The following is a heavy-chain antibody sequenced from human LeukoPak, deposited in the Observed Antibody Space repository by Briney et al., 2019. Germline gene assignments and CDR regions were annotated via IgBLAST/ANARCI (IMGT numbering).Heavy chain of an antibody. CDR3: AKDGRRGFSFGPAAY. D-gene: IGHD5-18*01. CDR2: ISGSGGST. J-gene: IGHJ4*02. Sequence: PGGSLRLSCAASGFTFSTYAMSWVRQAPGKGLEWVSTISGSGGSTYYADSVKGRFAISGDNSKNTLYLQMNSLRAEGTAVYYCAKDGRRGFSFGPAAYWGQGTLVTVSS. V-gene: IGHV3-23*01. CDR1: GFTFSTYA.